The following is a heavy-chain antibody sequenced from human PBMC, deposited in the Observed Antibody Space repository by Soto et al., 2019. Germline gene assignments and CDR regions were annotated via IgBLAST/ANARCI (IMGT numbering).Heavy chain of an antibody. V-gene: IGHV3-48*01. CDR3: ARDLGSSWYPEYFQH. D-gene: IGHD6-13*01. CDR1: GVTFSSYS. Sequence: RHSCAVSGVTFSSYSMNWVSKATGKGLEWVSYISSSSSTIYYADSVKGRFTISRDNAKNSLYLQMNSLRAEDTAVYYCARDLGSSWYPEYFQHWGQGTLVTVSS. CDR2: ISSSSSTI. J-gene: IGHJ1*01.